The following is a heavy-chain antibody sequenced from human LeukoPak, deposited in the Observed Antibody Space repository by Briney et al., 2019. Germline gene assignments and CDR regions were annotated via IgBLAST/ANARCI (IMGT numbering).Heavy chain of an antibody. CDR1: GFTFSSYA. CDR3: ARARGRYSGSNSDY. D-gene: IGHD1-26*01. J-gene: IGHJ4*02. V-gene: IGHV3-30-3*01. CDR2: ISYDGSNK. Sequence: GGSLRLSCAASGFTFSSYAMSWVRQAPGKGLEWVAVISYDGSNKYYADSVKGRFTISRDNSKNTLYLQMNSLRAEDTAVYYCARARGRYSGSNSDYWGQGTLVTVSS.